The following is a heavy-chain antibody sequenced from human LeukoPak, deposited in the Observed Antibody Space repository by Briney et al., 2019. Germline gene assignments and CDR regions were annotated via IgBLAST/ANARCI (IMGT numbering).Heavy chain of an antibody. Sequence: PSETLSLTCTVSGGSISSSSYYWGWIRQPPGKGLEWIGSIYYSGSTYYNPSLKSRVTISVDTSKNQFSLKLSSVTAADTAVYYCARDSRFLTYYYDSSGYHWFDPWGQGTLVTVSS. CDR2: IYYSGST. J-gene: IGHJ5*02. CDR1: GGSISSSSYY. CDR3: ARDSRFLTYYYDSSGYHWFDP. D-gene: IGHD3-22*01. V-gene: IGHV4-39*07.